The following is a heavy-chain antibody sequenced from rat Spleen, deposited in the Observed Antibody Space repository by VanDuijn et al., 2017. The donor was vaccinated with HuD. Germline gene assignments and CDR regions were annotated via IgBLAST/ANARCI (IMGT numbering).Heavy chain of an antibody. CDR1: GFIFSKFY. D-gene: IGHD1-11*01. Sequence: EVQLVGSGGGSVQPGRSMKLSCAASGFIFSKFYMAWVRQAPTKGLEWVASISIGGSSTYYRDSVKGRFSISRDDAKSTLYLQMDSLRSEDTATYYCARRGSPYWYFDFWGPGTMVTVSS. V-gene: IGHV5-25*01. J-gene: IGHJ1*01. CDR3: ARRGSPYWYFDF. CDR2: ISIGGSST.